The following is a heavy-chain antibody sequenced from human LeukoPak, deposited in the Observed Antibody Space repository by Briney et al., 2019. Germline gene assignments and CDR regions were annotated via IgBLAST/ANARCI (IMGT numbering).Heavy chain of an antibody. V-gene: IGHV4-59*01. CDR1: GGSISRYY. J-gene: IGHJ4*02. Sequence: SETLSLTCTVSGGSISRYYWRWIRQPPGKGLEWIGYIYYSGSTNYNPSLKSRVTISVDTSKNQFSLKLSSVTAADTAVYYCAGSTYYYDSSGYPEDYWGQGTLVTVSS. CDR2: IYYSGST. D-gene: IGHD3-22*01. CDR3: AGSTYYYDSSGYPEDY.